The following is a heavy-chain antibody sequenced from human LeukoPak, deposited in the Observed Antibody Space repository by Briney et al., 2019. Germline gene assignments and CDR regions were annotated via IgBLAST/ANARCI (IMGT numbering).Heavy chain of an antibody. CDR2: IYNSGTT. Sequence: SETLSLTCTVSGGSISSHFWSWIRQSPGKRLEWIGNIYNSGTTNYNPSLNGRVTISVDTSRNQLSLQLTSVTAADTAVYYCAKATQWLAFDYWAGEPWSPSPQ. CDR3: AKATQWLAFDY. J-gene: IGHJ4*02. D-gene: IGHD6-19*01. CDR1: GGSISSHF. V-gene: IGHV4-59*11.